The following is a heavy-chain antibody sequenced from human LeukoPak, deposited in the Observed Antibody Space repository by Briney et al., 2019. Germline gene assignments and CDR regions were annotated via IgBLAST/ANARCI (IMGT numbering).Heavy chain of an antibody. V-gene: IGHV4-59*01. Sequence: PSETLSLTCTVSGVSISSYYWSWIRQPPGKGLEWIGYIYYSGSTNYNPSLKSRVTISVDTSKNQFSLKLSSVPAADTAVYYCARGARYFDWLFSRWGQGTLVTVSS. CDR3: ARGARYFDWLFSR. D-gene: IGHD3-9*01. CDR2: IYYSGST. CDR1: GVSISSYY. J-gene: IGHJ4*02.